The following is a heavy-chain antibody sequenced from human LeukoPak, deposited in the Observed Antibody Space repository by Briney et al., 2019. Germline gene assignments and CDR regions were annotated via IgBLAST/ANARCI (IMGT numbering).Heavy chain of an antibody. Sequence: PGGSLRLSCAASGFPFSTIWMNWVRQAPGKGLEWVANIKQDGSERYYVDSVKGRFTISRDNAKSSLYLQMNSLRADDTAVYYCARARGFDYWGQGTLVTVSS. D-gene: IGHD3-10*01. CDR2: IKQDGSER. V-gene: IGHV3-7*01. J-gene: IGHJ4*02. CDR3: ARARGFDY. CDR1: GFPFSTIW.